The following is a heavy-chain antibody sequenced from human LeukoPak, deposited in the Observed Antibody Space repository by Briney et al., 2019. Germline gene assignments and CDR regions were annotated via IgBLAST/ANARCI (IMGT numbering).Heavy chain of an antibody. CDR1: GFTFSSYA. CDR2: ISGSGDST. J-gene: IGHJ5*02. D-gene: IGHD1-26*01. Sequence: GGSETLSCAASGFTFSSYAMSWVRQAPGKGLEWVSGISGSGDSTYYADSVKGRFTMSRDNSKNTLYLQMNSLRAEDTAVYYCAKPAEPTAERYSGSLLNWFDPWGREPQPPSPQ. CDR3: AKPAEPTAERYSGSLLNWFDP. V-gene: IGHV3-23*01.